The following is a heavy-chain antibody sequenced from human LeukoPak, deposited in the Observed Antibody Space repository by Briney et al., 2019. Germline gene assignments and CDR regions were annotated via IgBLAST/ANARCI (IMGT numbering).Heavy chain of an antibody. J-gene: IGHJ4*02. D-gene: IGHD3-22*01. CDR1: GYTFTSYA. V-gene: IGHV1-3*01. Sequence: ASVKVSCKASGYTFTSYAMHWVRQAPGQRLEWMGWINAGNGNTKYSQKFQGRVTITRNTSISTAYMELSSLRSEDTAVYYCARSEGGGSYYDSSGYLWGQGTLVTVSS. CDR3: ARSEGGGSYYDSSGYL. CDR2: INAGNGNT.